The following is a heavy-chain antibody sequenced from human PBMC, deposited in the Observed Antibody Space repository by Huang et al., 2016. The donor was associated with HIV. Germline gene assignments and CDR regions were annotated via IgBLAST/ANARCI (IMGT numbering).Heavy chain of an antibody. Sequence: QLRESGPGLVTPSETLSLTCSASGTSMTSGTFYWGWFRQPPGRGLEWIGSVYFLGNTDDNPSLKSRVTISIDTANKQYSMRLTSVTAADTAVYFCAREVRSVDTDRPDGYYYRGLDVWGQGTTVIVSS. D-gene: IGHD2-2*03. CDR3: AREVRSVDTDRPDGYYYRGLDV. J-gene: IGHJ6*02. V-gene: IGHV4-39*02. CDR1: GTSMTSGTFY. CDR2: VYFLGNT.